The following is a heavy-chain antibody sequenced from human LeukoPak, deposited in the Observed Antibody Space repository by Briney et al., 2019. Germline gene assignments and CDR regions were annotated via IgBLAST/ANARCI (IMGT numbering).Heavy chain of an antibody. J-gene: IGHJ5*02. CDR3: ARELNPVRAVSYNWFDP. CDR1: GGSISSGRYY. Sequence: SETLSLTCTVSGGSISSGRYYWSWIRQPAGKGLEWIGRIYTSGSINYNSSLKSRVTISLDTSKNQFSLKLSSVTAADTAVYYCARELNPVRAVSYNWFDPWGQGTLVTVSS. D-gene: IGHD3-10*01. V-gene: IGHV4-61*02. CDR2: IYTSGSI.